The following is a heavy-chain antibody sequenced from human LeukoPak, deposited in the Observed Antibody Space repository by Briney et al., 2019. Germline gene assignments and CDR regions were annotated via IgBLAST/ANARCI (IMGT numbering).Heavy chain of an antibody. CDR3: ARTGIWSDMEDWFDP. CDR1: GYTFTSYG. J-gene: IGHJ5*02. Sequence: ASVKVSCKASGYTFTSYGISWVRQAPGQGLEWMGWISAYNGNTNYAQKLQGRVTMTTDTSTSTAYMELRSPRSDDTAVYYCARTGIWSDMEDWFDPWGQGTLVTVSS. CDR2: ISAYNGNT. V-gene: IGHV1-18*04. D-gene: IGHD3-3*01.